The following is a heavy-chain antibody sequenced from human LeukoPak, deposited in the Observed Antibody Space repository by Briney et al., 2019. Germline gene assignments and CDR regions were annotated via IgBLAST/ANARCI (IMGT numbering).Heavy chain of an antibody. Sequence: SETLSLTCTVSGSSISSYYWSWIRQPAGKGLEWIGRIYTSGSTNYNPSLKSRVTMSVDTSKNQFSLKLSSVTAADTAVYYCARGAYYDYVWGSYRPFAFDIWGQGTMVTVSS. D-gene: IGHD3-16*02. V-gene: IGHV4-4*07. CDR1: GSSISSYY. CDR2: IYTSGST. J-gene: IGHJ3*02. CDR3: ARGAYYDYVWGSYRPFAFDI.